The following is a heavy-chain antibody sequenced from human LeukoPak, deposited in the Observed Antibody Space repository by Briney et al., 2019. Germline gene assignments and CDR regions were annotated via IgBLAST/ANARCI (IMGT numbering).Heavy chain of an antibody. J-gene: IGHJ4*02. V-gene: IGHV3-21*01. D-gene: IGHD3-22*01. CDR3: ARDSSGYDSAGFDY. Sequence: PGGSLRLSCAASGFTFSSYSMNWVRQAPGKGLEWVSSISSSSSYVYYADSVKGRFTNSRDNAKNSLYLQMNSLRAEDTAVYYCARDSSGYDSAGFDYWGQGTLVTVSS. CDR1: GFTFSSYS. CDR2: ISSSSSYV.